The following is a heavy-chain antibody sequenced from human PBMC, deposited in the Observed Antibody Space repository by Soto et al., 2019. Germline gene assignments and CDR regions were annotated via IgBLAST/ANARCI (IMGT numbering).Heavy chain of an antibody. Sequence: AETLSLTCTVSGGSISSYYWSWIRQPAGKGLEWIGRIYTSGSTNYNPSLKSRVTMSVDTSKNQFSLKLSSVTAADTAVYYGARVGNLELQGGAFDIWGQGTMVTVSS. CDR1: GGSISSYY. D-gene: IGHD1-7*01. CDR3: ARVGNLELQGGAFDI. CDR2: IYTSGST. J-gene: IGHJ3*02. V-gene: IGHV4-4*07.